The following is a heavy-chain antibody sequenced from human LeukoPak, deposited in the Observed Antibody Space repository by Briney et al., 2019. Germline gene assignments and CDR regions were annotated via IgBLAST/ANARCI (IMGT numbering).Heavy chain of an antibody. Sequence: PGGSLRLCCAASGFTFSTYAMHWVRQAPGKGLEWVAVISYDGSSKYYADSVKGRFTISRDNSMNTLYLQMNSLRAEDTAVYYCASARSSYGYGDAFDIWGQGTMVTVSS. V-gene: IGHV3-30*04. CDR2: ISYDGSSK. J-gene: IGHJ3*02. CDR1: GFTFSTYA. D-gene: IGHD5-18*01. CDR3: ASARSSYGYGDAFDI.